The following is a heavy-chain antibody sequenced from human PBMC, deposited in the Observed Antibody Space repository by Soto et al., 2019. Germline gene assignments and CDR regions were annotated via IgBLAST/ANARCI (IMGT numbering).Heavy chain of an antibody. Sequence: ASVKVSCKTSGGTFRTSAISWVRQAPGQGLEWMGGIMPVFSTPDYAQKFQGRVTITADESTGTAYMELSSLRSEDTAVYYCSRDKDRQQLGGNYYYIMDVWGQGTTVTVSS. CDR1: GGTFRTSA. CDR3: SRDKDRQQLGGNYYYIMDV. D-gene: IGHD3-3*02. J-gene: IGHJ6*01. V-gene: IGHV1-69*13. CDR2: IMPVFSTP.